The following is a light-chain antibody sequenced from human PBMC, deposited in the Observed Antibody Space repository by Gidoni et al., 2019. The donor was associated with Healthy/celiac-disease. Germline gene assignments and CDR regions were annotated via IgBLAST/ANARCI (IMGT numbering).Light chain of an antibody. Sequence: QSVLTQPPSASGTPGQRVTISGSGSSSNIGSNTVNWYPQPPGTSPKLLIYSNNQRPSWVPDRFSGSKSGTSASLAISGLQSEDEADYYCAAWDDSLNGPVFGGGTKLTVL. V-gene: IGLV1-44*01. CDR2: SNN. J-gene: IGLJ3*02. CDR3: AAWDDSLNGPV. CDR1: SSNIGSNT.